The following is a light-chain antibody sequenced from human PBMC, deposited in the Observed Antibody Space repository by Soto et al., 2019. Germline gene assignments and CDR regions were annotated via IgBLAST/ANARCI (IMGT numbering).Light chain of an antibody. V-gene: IGKV3-20*01. CDR1: QSIKNNF. CDR3: QQYGTSPFN. Sequence: EIVLTQSPGTLSLSPGDRATLSCRASQSIKNNFLAWYQQRPGQAPRLLIFGASTRSSGIPSRFSGSGSGTDFTLTVSRLEPEDFAVYYCQQYGTSPFNFGQGTRLEIK. J-gene: IGKJ5*01. CDR2: GAS.